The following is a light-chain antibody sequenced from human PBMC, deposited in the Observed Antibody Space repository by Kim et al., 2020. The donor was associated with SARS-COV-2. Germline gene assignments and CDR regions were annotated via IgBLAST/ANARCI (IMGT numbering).Light chain of an antibody. CDR1: GGVIASNY. V-gene: IGLV6-57*03. Sequence: GKAETISCTPVGGVIASNYGQWNQQRPGSAPPTVIYENRHRPSGVPDRFSGSIDRSSNSASLPVSGLKTEDDADYYCQSYDSDNHVFGGGTQLTVL. CDR3: QSYDSDNHV. CDR2: ENR. J-gene: IGLJ2*01.